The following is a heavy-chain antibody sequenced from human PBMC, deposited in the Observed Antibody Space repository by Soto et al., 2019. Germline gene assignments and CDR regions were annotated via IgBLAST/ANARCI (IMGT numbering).Heavy chain of an antibody. CDR2: ISSSSSNI. V-gene: IGHV3-48*01. CDR3: ASIVAAAVFDY. CDR1: GLTFSSYS. Sequence: GGSLKLSCAASGLTFSSYSMNWARQAPGKGLEWISYISSSSSNIFYADSVKGRFTISRDNAKASLYLQMNSLRAEDTAVYYCASIVAAAVFDYWGQGTLVTVSS. D-gene: IGHD6-13*01. J-gene: IGHJ4*02.